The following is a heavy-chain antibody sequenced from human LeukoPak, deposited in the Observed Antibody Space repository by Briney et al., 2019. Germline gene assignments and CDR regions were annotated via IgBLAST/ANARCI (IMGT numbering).Heavy chain of an antibody. D-gene: IGHD6-13*01. Sequence: PGGSLRLSCAASGFTVSDYSMSWVRQAPGKGLEWVSAISGSGSYTDYADSVKGRFTISKDNSKNTLYMRMSSLRAEDTAVYYCGMGVGLVQQQLNYWGQGTLVTVSS. CDR2: ISGSGSYT. CDR3: GMGVGLVQQQLNY. V-gene: IGHV3-23*01. J-gene: IGHJ4*02. CDR1: GFTVSDYS.